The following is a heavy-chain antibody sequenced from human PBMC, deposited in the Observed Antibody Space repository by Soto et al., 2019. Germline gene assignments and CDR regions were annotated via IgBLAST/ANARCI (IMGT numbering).Heavy chain of an antibody. CDR1: GGSFSGYY. CDR3: ARDRLVGGWGMDV. V-gene: IGHV4-34*01. CDR2: INHSGST. Sequence: QVQLQQWGAGLLKPSETLSLTCAVYGGSFSGYYWSWIRQPPGKGLEWIGEINHSGSTNYNPSLKRRVPISVDPSKNQCSLKLSSVTAADTAVYYCARDRLVGGWGMDVWGQGTTVTVSS. J-gene: IGHJ6*02. D-gene: IGHD1-26*01.